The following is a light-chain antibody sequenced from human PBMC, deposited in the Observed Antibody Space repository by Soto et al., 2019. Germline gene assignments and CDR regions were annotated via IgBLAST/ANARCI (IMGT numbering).Light chain of an antibody. J-gene: IGKJ4*01. CDR2: GAS. CDR1: QSVSSNY. V-gene: IGKV3-20*01. CDR3: QQYGSSPLT. Sequence: EIVLTQSPGTLSLSPGERATLSCRASQSVSSNYLGWYQQKPGQAPRVLIYGASNRATGILDRFSGSGSGTDFTLTISRLEPEDFAVYYCQQYGSSPLTFGGGTEVEIK.